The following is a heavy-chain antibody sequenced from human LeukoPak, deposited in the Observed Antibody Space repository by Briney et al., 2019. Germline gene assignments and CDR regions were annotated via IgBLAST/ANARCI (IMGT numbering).Heavy chain of an antibody. J-gene: IGHJ5*02. D-gene: IGHD2-2*01. CDR2: TYYSGST. Sequence: SENLSLTCTVSGGSISSSSYYWGWIRQPPGKGLEWIGSTYYSGSTYYNPSLMSRVTISVNTSKNQFSLKLRSVTAAATAVYYCTREQLNYFGPWGQGPLVPVSS. CDR1: GGSISSSSYY. CDR3: TREQLNYFGP. V-gene: IGHV4-39*02.